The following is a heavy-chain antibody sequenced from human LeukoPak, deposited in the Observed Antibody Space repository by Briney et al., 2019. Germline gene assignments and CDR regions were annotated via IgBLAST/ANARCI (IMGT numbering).Heavy chain of an antibody. V-gene: IGHV3-23*01. J-gene: IGHJ6*03. CDR3: AKLGGQEVHNYYVAV. Sequence: GGSLRLSCAASGFTFSSYAMSWVRQAPGRGLEWVSGIIDNGYITYYANSVRGRFTISRDNSKNTLFLQMNSLRAEDTAVYYCAKLGGQEVHNYYVAVWGKGTTVAVSS. CDR1: GFTFSSYA. D-gene: IGHD3-16*01. CDR2: IIDNGYIT.